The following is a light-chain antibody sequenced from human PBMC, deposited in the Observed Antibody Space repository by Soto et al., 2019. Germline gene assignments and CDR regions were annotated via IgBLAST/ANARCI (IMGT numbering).Light chain of an antibody. V-gene: IGKV3-15*01. CDR3: QQYNNWPRT. CDR2: GAS. J-gene: IGKJ1*01. CDR1: QSVSSN. Sequence: EIVMTQSPATLSVSPGERATLSCRASQSVSSNLAWYQQKPGQAPRLLIYGASTGATGIPARLSGSGSRTEFTLTISSLQSEDFAVYYCQQYNNWPRTFGQGTKVEIK.